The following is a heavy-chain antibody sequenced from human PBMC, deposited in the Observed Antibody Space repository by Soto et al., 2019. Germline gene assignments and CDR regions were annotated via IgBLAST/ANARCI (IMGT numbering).Heavy chain of an antibody. CDR1: GGSFSGYY. CDR2: INQSGST. D-gene: IGHD7-27*01. Sequence: SETLSLTCAVYGGSFSGYYWSWIRQPPGKGLEWIGEINQSGSTNYKSSLKSRVTISVDTSKNQFSLKLSSVIAADTAVYYCAAADWGHNFYYGMDVWGQGTTVTVSS. V-gene: IGHV4-34*01. J-gene: IGHJ6*02. CDR3: AAADWGHNFYYGMDV.